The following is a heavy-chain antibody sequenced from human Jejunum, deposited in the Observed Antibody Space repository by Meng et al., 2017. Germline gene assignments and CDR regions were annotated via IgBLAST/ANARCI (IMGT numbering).Heavy chain of an antibody. CDR2: ISSGGSTK. J-gene: IGHJ4*02. Sequence: GESLKISCAASRFTFSSSEMSWVRQAPGKGLEWIAYISSGGSTKYYADSVKGRFTISRGNAKNSLYLQMNSLRAEDTALYYCAKVAHCGGDCFYYFDYWGQGTLVTFSS. D-gene: IGHD2-21*02. CDR1: RFTFSSSE. CDR3: AKVAHCGGDCFYYFDY. V-gene: IGHV3-48*03.